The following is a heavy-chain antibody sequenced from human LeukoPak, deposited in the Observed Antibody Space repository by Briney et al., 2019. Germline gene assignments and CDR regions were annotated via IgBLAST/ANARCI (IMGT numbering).Heavy chain of an antibody. D-gene: IGHD3-22*01. CDR1: GFIFDDYD. CDR3: ARVTRRIYYDSSGYPGGY. Sequence: GGSLRLSCEASGFIFDDYDMSWVRQAPGKGLEWVANIKQDGSEKYYVDSVKGRFTISRDNAKNSLYLQMNSLRAEDTAVYYCARVTRRIYYDSSGYPGGYWGQGTLVTVSS. V-gene: IGHV3-7*01. CDR2: IKQDGSEK. J-gene: IGHJ4*02.